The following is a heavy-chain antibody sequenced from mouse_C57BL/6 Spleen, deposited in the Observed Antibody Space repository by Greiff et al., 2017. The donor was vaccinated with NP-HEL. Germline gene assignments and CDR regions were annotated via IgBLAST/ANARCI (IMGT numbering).Heavy chain of an antibody. CDR1: GFTFSDYG. Sequence: DVLLVESGGGLVKPGGSLQISCAASGFTFSDYGMHWVRQAPEKGLEWVAYISSGSSTIYFAHQVQGRFNFFSDNAKHSLFRQMTSRRSEDTAIYYGARPSRWYVDVWGTETTGTVSS. J-gene: IGHJ1*03. CDR3: ARPSRWYVDV. CDR2: ISSGSSTI. D-gene: IGHD6-1*01. V-gene: IGHV5-17*01.